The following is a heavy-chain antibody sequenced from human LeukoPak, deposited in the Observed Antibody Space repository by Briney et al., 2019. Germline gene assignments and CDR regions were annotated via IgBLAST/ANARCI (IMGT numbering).Heavy chain of an antibody. D-gene: IGHD1-1*01. V-gene: IGHV3-64*01. CDR3: ARGERRYFDY. J-gene: IGHJ4*02. CDR1: GFTFSSYA. Sequence: GGSLRLSCAASGFTFSSYAMHWVRQAPGKGLEYVSAISSNGGSTYYATSVKGRFTISRDNSKNTLYLQMGSLRAEDMAVYYCARGERRYFDYWGQGTLVTVSS. CDR2: ISSNGGST.